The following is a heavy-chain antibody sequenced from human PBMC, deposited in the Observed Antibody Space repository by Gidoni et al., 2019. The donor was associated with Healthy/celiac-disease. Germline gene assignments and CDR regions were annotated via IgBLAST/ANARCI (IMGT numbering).Heavy chain of an antibody. CDR3: ARRVVVPAAIKDAFDI. CDR1: GGSISRYY. J-gene: IGHJ3*02. D-gene: IGHD2-2*01. Sequence: QVQLQESGPGLVKPSETLSRTCTVSGGSISRYYWSWIRQPPGKGLEWIGYIYYSGSTNYNPSLKSRVTISVDTSKNQFSLKLSSVTAADTAVYYCARRVVVPAAIKDAFDIWGQGTMVTVSS. CDR2: IYYSGST. V-gene: IGHV4-59*01.